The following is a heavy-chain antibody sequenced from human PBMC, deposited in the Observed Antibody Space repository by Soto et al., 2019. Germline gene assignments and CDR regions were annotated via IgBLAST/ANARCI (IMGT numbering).Heavy chain of an antibody. CDR3: ARRTDYYASSGTFDY. J-gene: IGHJ4*02. CDR1: GGSISSNNW. D-gene: IGHD3-22*01. V-gene: IGHV4-4*02. Sequence: QVQLQESGPGLVKPSGTLSLTCAVSGGSISSNNWWSWVRQPPGKGLEWIGEIYHSGSTNYNPYLESRVNILVDKSKNQFSLNLRSVTAADTAVYYCARRTDYYASSGTFDYWGQGTLVTVSS. CDR2: IYHSGST.